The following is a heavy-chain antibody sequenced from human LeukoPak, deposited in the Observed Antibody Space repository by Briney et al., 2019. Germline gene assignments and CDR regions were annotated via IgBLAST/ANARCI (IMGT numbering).Heavy chain of an antibody. CDR1: GFNFSNYW. CDR3: ARVLRKGPYGDGGYFYFYMDV. CDR2: IKKDASEK. Sequence: GGSLRLSCAASGFNFSNYWMSWVRQAPGKGLQWVASIKKDASEKYSVDSVKGRFTISRDNDKNSVYLQMNRLRAEDTAVYYCARVLRKGPYGDGGYFYFYMDVWGKGTTVTVSS. J-gene: IGHJ6*03. V-gene: IGHV3-7*01. D-gene: IGHD4-17*01.